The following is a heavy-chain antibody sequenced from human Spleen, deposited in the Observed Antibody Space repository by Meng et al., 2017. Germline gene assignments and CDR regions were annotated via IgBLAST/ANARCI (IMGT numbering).Heavy chain of an antibody. D-gene: IGHD3-10*01. Sequence: ASVKVSCKASGYTFTSYAMHWVRQAPGQRLEWMGWINAGNGNTKYSQKFQGRVTITRDTSASTAYMELSSLRSEDTAVYYCAKSITVIRGGFYYGLDVWGQGTTVTVSS. CDR1: GYTFTSYA. V-gene: IGHV1-3*01. J-gene: IGHJ6*02. CDR2: INAGNGNT. CDR3: AKSITVIRGGFYYGLDV.